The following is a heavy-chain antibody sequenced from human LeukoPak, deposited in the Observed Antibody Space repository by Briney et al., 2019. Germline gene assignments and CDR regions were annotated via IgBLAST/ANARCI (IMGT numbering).Heavy chain of an antibody. CDR2: MNPNSGNT. CDR3: ARSRLQLFDY. CDR1: GYTFTGYY. Sequence: GASVKVSCKASGYTFTGYYLHWVRQAPGQGLEWMGWMNPNSGNTGYAQKFQGRVTMTRNTSISTAYMELSSLRSEDTAVYYCARSRLQLFDYWGQGTLVTVSS. D-gene: IGHD5-24*01. V-gene: IGHV1-8*02. J-gene: IGHJ4*02.